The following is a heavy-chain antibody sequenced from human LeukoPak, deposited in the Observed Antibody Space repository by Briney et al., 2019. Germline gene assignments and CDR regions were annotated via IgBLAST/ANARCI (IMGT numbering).Heavy chain of an antibody. D-gene: IGHD1-26*01. V-gene: IGHV3-30*18. CDR1: GFTFSSYG. CDR2: ISYDGSNK. J-gene: IGHJ4*02. Sequence: GGSLRLSCAASGFTFSSYGMHWVRQAPGKGLEWVAAISYDGSNKYYADSVKGRFTISRDNSKNTLYLQMNSLRAEDTAVYYCAKVGHGGLWELQDYWGQGTLVTVSS. CDR3: AKVGHGGLWELQDY.